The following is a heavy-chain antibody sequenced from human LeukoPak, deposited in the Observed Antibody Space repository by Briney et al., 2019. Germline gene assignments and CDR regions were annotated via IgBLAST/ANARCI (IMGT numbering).Heavy chain of an antibody. Sequence: ASVKVPCKASGGTFSSYAISWVRQAPGQGLEWMGGIIPIFGTANYAQKFQGRVTITADESTSTAYMELSSLRSEDTAVYYCARTTLNYDFWSGSPFDYWGQGTLVTVSS. J-gene: IGHJ4*02. CDR3: ARTTLNYDFWSGSPFDY. V-gene: IGHV1-69*13. CDR1: GGTFSSYA. CDR2: IIPIFGTA. D-gene: IGHD3-3*01.